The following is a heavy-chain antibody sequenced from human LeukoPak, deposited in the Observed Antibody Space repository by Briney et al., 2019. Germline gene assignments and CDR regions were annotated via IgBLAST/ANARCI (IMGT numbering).Heavy chain of an antibody. CDR2: IYYSGST. CDR1: GGSISSYY. Sequence: SETLSLTCTVSGGSISSYYWSWIRQPPGKGQEWIGYIYYSGSTNYNPSLKSRVTISVDTSKNQFSLKLSSVTAADTAVYYCARGGATGFDYWGQGTLVTVSS. J-gene: IGHJ4*02. CDR3: ARGGATGFDY. D-gene: IGHD1-26*01. V-gene: IGHV4-59*01.